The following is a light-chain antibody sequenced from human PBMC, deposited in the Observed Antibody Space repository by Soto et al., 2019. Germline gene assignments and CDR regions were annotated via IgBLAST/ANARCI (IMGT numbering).Light chain of an antibody. CDR3: QQYNNWPKT. V-gene: IGKV3-15*01. J-gene: IGKJ1*01. CDR1: QSVRSN. Sequence: EIVMTQSPAALSVSPGERATLSCRASQSVRSNLAWYQQKPGQAPRLLIYGASTRATGIPARFSGSGSGTEFTLTISSLQSEDFAVYYCQQYNNWPKTFGQGTKVDIK. CDR2: GAS.